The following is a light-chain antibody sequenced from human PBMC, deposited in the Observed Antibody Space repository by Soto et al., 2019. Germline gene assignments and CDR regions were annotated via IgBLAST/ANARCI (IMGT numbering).Light chain of an antibody. V-gene: IGKV3D-20*02. CDR2: DAS. Sequence: EIVLTQSPGTLSLSPGERATLSCRASQSVSSNYLAWYQQKPGQAPRLLIYDASNRATGIPARFSGRGSGTDFTLTISSLEPEDFAVYYCQQRSNWPWTFGQGTKVDIK. CDR3: QQRSNWPWT. J-gene: IGKJ1*01. CDR1: QSVSSNY.